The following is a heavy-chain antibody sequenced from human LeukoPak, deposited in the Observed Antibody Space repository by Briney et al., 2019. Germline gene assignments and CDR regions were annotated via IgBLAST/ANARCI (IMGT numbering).Heavy chain of an antibody. CDR1: GFTFSDYY. D-gene: IGHD5-18*01. V-gene: IGHV3-11*04. CDR3: ARRGHGYGSPFDY. Sequence: GGSLRLSCAASGFTFSDYYMSWIRQAPGKGLEWLSCISSSGRTIYYADSVKGRFTISRDNAKNSLYLQMSSLRVEDTAVYYCARRGHGYGSPFDYWGQGTLVTVSS. J-gene: IGHJ4*02. CDR2: ISSSGRTI.